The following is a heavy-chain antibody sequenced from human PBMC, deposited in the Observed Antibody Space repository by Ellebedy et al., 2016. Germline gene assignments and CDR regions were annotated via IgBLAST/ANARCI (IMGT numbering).Heavy chain of an antibody. CDR2: INNSGGNS. CDR3: ARDHSGTSSNFGMNV. CDR1: GFSVSSNY. D-gene: IGHD1-14*01. J-gene: IGHJ6*02. Sequence: GGSLRLSCVVSGFSVSSNYLSWVRQAPGKGLEWVSVINNSGGNSNHADSVKGRFTISRDNSKNTLYLQMNSLRDEDTAVYYCARDHSGTSSNFGMNVWGQGTTVTVSS. V-gene: IGHV3-66*03.